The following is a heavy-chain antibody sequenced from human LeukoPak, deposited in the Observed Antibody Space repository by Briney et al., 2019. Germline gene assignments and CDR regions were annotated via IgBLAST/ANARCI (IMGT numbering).Heavy chain of an antibody. CDR3: ARRAMVRGVKSYYYGMDV. CDR1: GGSISSYY. CDR2: IYYSGST. V-gene: IGHV4-59*08. Sequence: SETLSLTCTVSGGSISSYYWSWIRQPPGKGLEWIGYIYYSGSTNYNPSLKSRVTISVDTSKNQFSLKLGSVTAADTAVYYCARRAMVRGVKSYYYGMDVWGQGTTVTVSS. J-gene: IGHJ6*02. D-gene: IGHD3-10*01.